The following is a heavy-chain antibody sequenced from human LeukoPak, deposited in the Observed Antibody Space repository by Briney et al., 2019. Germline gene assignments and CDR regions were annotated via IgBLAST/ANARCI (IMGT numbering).Heavy chain of an antibody. CDR1: GLSFSSYG. CDR2: ISYDGNNK. Sequence: GSLRLSCAASGLSFSSYGMHWVRHAPGKGLEWVAVISYDGNNKYYADSVKGRFTISRDNSKNTLNLQMNSLRTEDTAVYYCAKENRGHCSGGSCYPEWFYSWGQGTLVTVSS. D-gene: IGHD2-15*01. J-gene: IGHJ5*01. V-gene: IGHV3-30*18. CDR3: AKENRGHCSGGSCYPEWFYS.